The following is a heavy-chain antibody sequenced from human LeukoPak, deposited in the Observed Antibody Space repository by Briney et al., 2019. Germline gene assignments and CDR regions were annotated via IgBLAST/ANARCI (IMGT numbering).Heavy chain of an antibody. CDR2: INPNSGGT. D-gene: IGHD6-13*01. CDR1: GYTFTSCA. CDR3: ARGFGSSWYNYYYMDV. V-gene: IGHV1-2*02. Sequence: ASVKVSCEASGYTFTSCAIGWVRQAPGQGLEWMGWINPNSGGTNYAQKFQGRVTMTRDTSISTAYMELSRLRSDDTAVYYCARGFGSSWYNYYYMDVWGKGTTVTISS. J-gene: IGHJ6*03.